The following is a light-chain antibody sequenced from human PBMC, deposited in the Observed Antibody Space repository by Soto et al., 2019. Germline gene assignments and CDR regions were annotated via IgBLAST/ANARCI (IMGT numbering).Light chain of an antibody. J-gene: IGKJ1*01. V-gene: IGKV3-20*01. CDR1: QSVSSNY. Sequence: ERATLSCRASQSVSSNYLAWYQQKPGQAPRLLIYGASNRATDIPARFSGSGSGTDFTLTISRMEPEDFAVYYCKQSGSSPPTFGQGTKVDIK. CDR2: GAS. CDR3: KQSGSSPPT.